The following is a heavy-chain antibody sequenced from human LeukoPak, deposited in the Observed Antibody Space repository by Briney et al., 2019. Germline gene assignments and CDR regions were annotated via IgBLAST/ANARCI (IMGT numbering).Heavy chain of an antibody. D-gene: IGHD3-9*01. CDR2: ISGIGGST. Sequence: GGSLRLSCAASGFTFSSYAMRWVRQAPGKGLAWVSAISGIGGSTYYADSVKCRFTISRDNSKNTLYLQMNSLRAEDTAVYYCAKSTPSIRYFDWLLAPAFDYWGQGTLVTVSS. CDR3: AKSTPSIRYFDWLLAPAFDY. V-gene: IGHV3-23*01. J-gene: IGHJ4*02. CDR1: GFTFSSYA.